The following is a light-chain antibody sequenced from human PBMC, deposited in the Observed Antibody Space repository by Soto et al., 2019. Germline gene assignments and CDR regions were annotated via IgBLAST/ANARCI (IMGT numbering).Light chain of an antibody. CDR2: GAS. CDR3: QHYGSSSWT. V-gene: IGKV3-20*01. CDR1: QSVSSSY. Sequence: EIVLTQSPGTLSLSPGERATLSCRASQSVSSSYLAWYQQKPGQAPRLLIYGASSSATGIPDRFSGSGSGKDFTLTISRLEPEDFAVYYCQHYGSSSWTFGQGTKVEIK. J-gene: IGKJ1*01.